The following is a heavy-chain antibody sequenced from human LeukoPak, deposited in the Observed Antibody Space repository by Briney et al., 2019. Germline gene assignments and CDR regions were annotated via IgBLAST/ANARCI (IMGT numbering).Heavy chain of an antibody. CDR3: ARDSQPQIAAAGSYYFDY. D-gene: IGHD6-13*01. J-gene: IGHJ4*02. CDR2: INPSGGST. V-gene: IGHV1-46*01. Sequence: ASVKVSCKASGYTFTSYGISWVRQAPGQGLEWMGIINPSGGSTSYAQKFQGRVTMTRDTSTSTVYMELSSLRSEDTAVYYCARDSQPQIAAAGSYYFDYWGQGTLVTVSS. CDR1: GYTFTSYG.